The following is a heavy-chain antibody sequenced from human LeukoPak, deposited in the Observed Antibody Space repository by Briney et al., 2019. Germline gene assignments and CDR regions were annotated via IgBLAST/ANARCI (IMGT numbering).Heavy chain of an antibody. CDR3: AIFGDKYGSGSYGDS. Sequence: GESLKISCKGFGYTFSNYWIGWVRQMSGKGLEWMGIIYPDDSDTRYSPSFQGQVTISADKSITTAFLQWSSLKASDTAMYYCAIFGDKYGSGSYGDSWGQGTLVTVSS. CDR1: GYTFSNYW. D-gene: IGHD3-10*01. J-gene: IGHJ5*01. CDR2: IYPDDSDT. V-gene: IGHV5-51*01.